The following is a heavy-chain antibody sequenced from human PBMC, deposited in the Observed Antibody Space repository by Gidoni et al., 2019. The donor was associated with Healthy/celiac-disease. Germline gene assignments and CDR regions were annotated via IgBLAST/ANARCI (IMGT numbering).Heavy chain of an antibody. CDR2: INPNSGGT. CDR3: ARGGAELGNAFDI. J-gene: IGHJ3*02. D-gene: IGHD7-27*01. Sequence: QVQLVQSGAEVKKPGASVKVSCKASRYTFTGYYMHWVRQAPGQGLEWMGWINPNSGGTNYAQKFKGWGTMTRDTSISTAYMELSRLRSDDTAVYYCARGGAELGNAFDIWGQGTMVTVSS. V-gene: IGHV1-2*04. CDR1: RYTFTGYY.